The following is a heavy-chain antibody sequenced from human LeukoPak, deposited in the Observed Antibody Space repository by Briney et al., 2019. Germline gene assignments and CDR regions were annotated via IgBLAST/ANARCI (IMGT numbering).Heavy chain of an antibody. D-gene: IGHD1-26*01. V-gene: IGHV3-23*01. Sequence: PGGSLRLSCAASGFTFSSCAMSWVRQAPGKGLEWVSTIIDSGNSIYYAGSVEGRFTISRDNSKDTLYLQMDSLRAGDTAVYYCAKDPIFSGSYGVFDSWGQRTLVTVSS. CDR1: GFTFSSCA. CDR3: AKDPIFSGSYGVFDS. J-gene: IGHJ4*02. CDR2: IIDSGNSI.